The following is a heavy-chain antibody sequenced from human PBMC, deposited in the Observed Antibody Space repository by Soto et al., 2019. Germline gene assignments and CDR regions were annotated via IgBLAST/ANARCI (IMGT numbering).Heavy chain of an antibody. V-gene: IGHV1-24*01. CDR1: GYTLTELS. J-gene: IGHJ5*02. CDR3: AAAGYSSSWFQP. D-gene: IGHD6-13*01. CDR2: FDPEDGET. Sequence: GASVKVSCKGSGYTLTELSMHWVRQAPGKGLEWMGGFDPEDGETIYAQKFQGRVTMTEDTSTDTAYMELSSLRSEDTAVYYCAAAGYSSSWFQPWGQGTLVTVS.